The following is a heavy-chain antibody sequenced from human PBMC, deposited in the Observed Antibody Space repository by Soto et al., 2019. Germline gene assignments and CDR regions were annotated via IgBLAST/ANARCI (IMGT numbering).Heavy chain of an antibody. Sequence: SGKVSCKASGGTFSSYAISWVRQAPGQGLEWMGGIIPIFGTANYAQKFQGRVTITADESTSTAYMELSSLRSEDTAVYYCARRRYYYYSSGYYLREYYFDYWGQGSLVIVSS. J-gene: IGHJ4*02. CDR3: ARRRYYYYSSGYYLREYYFDY. V-gene: IGHV1-69*13. CDR1: GGTFSSYA. CDR2: IIPIFGTA. D-gene: IGHD3-22*01.